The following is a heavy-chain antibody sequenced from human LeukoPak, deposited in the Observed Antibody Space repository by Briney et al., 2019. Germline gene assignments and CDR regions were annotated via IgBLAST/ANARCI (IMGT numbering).Heavy chain of an antibody. Sequence: ASVKLSCKASGYTFTSYGISWVRQAPGQGLEWMGLISSDSGNTNFAHKLQGRVTIATDTSKSTSYMEMRSLRADDTAVYFCAGGADTGSYGSLVYFDYWGQGTLVTVSS. V-gene: IGHV1-18*01. CDR2: ISSDSGNT. CDR1: GYTFTSYG. CDR3: AGGADTGSYGSLVYFDY. J-gene: IGHJ4*02. D-gene: IGHD3-16*01.